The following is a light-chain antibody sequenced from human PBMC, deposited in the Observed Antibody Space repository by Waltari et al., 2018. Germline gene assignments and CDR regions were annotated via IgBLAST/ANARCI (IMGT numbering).Light chain of an antibody. CDR1: QTVLYRSKNRIY. J-gene: IGKJ4*01. CDR3: QQYYSTPIT. Sequence: DIVSTQSPDSLAVPLVERATINCKSSQTVLYRSKNRIYLGWNQQKPGQPPRLLIDWASTRESWVPDRVSGSGSGTDYTRAINSLQAEDVSVYYCQQYYSTPITFGGGTKVDIK. V-gene: IGKV4-1*01. CDR2: WAS.